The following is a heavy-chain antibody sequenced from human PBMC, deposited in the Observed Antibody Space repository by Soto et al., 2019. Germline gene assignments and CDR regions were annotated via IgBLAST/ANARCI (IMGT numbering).Heavy chain of an antibody. D-gene: IGHD3-16*01. CDR2: IYWDDDK. J-gene: IGHJ4*02. Sequence: QITLKESGPTLVKPTQTLTLTCTFSGFSLSTSGVGVAWIRQPPGKALEWLALIYWDDDKRYSPSLKSRLTITKDTSKKQVVLTMTNMDPVDTATYYCAHNRWGGGFFDYWGQGTLGTVSS. V-gene: IGHV2-5*02. CDR1: GFSLSTSGVG. CDR3: AHNRWGGGFFDY.